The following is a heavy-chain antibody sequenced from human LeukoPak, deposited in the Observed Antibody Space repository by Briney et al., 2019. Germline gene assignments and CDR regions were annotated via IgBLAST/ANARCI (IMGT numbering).Heavy chain of an antibody. V-gene: IGHV1-18*01. CDR1: GYTFTSYG. D-gene: IGHD1-7*01. Sequence: ASVKVSCKASGYTFTSYGISWVRQAPGQGLEWMGWISAYNGNTNYAQKLQGRVTMTTDTSTSKAYMELRSLRCDDTGVYYCARVGNYYFDYWGQGTLVSVSS. CDR2: ISAYNGNT. J-gene: IGHJ4*02. CDR3: ARVGNYYFDY.